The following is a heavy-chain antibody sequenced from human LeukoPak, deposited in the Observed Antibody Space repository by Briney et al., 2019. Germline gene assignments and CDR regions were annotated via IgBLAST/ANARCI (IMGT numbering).Heavy chain of an antibody. CDR3: ARGRIGSSWVFDL. J-gene: IGHJ4*02. CDR2: TFPSGRT. V-gene: IGHV4-4*02. Sequence: SGTLSLTCVVSGDSISSFNWWSWVRQPPGKGLEWIGETFPSGRTNSNPSLKSRLTLSVDKSKNLFSLKLTSATAADTAMYYCARGRIGSSWVFDLWGQGTLVTVSS. CDR1: GDSISSFNW. D-gene: IGHD2-2*01.